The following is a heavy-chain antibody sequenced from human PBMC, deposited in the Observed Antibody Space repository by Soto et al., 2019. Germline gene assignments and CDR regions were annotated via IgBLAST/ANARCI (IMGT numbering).Heavy chain of an antibody. CDR2: ISGFNGKT. J-gene: IGHJ4*02. CDR3: ARDLDGSGSYYTDY. Sequence: ASVKVSCKASGYTFTSTGISCVRQAPGQGPEWMGWISGFNGKTNYAQKFQGRVTMTTDTSTTTAYMEVRSLTSDDTAVYYCARDLDGSGSYYTDYWGQGTLVTVSS. D-gene: IGHD3-10*01. V-gene: IGHV1-18*01. CDR1: GYTFTSTG.